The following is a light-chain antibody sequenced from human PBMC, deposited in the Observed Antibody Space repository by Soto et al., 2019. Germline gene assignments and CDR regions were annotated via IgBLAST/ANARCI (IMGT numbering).Light chain of an antibody. J-gene: IGLJ1*01. Sequence: HLVLTQSPSASASLGASVKLTCTLSSGHSSYAIAWHQQQPEKGPRYLMKLNSDGRHSKGDGIPDRFSGSSSGAERYLTISSLQSEDEADYYCQTWVTGIYVFGTGTKLTLL. CDR1: SGHSSYA. CDR2: LNSDGRH. CDR3: QTWVTGIYV. V-gene: IGLV4-69*01.